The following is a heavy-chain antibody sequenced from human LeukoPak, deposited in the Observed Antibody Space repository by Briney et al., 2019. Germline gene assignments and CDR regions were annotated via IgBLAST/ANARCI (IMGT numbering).Heavy chain of an antibody. CDR1: GGSINSGSDY. CDR2: IYTSGST. V-gene: IGHV4-61*09. Sequence: PSETLSLTCTVSGGSINSGSDYWSWIRQPAGKGLEWIGHIYTSGSTNYNPSLKSRVTISVDTSKNQFSLKLSSVTAADTAVYYCARDRDVTGRSCFDPWGQGTLVTVSS. CDR3: ARDRDVTGRSCFDP. J-gene: IGHJ5*02. D-gene: IGHD4-11*01.